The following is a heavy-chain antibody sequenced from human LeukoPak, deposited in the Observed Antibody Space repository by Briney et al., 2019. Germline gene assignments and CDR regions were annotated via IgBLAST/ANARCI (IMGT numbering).Heavy chain of an antibody. CDR2: INPNSGGT. CDR3: ARGAGEDVGIVATVGGCDY. CDR1: GYTFTGYY. J-gene: IGHJ4*02. V-gene: IGHV1-2*02. D-gene: IGHD5-12*01. Sequence: ASVKVSCKASGYTFTGYYMHWVRQAPGQGLEWMGWINPNSGGTNYAQKFQGRVTMTRDTSISTAYMELSRLRSDDTAVYYCARGAGEDVGIVATVGGCDYWGQGTLVTVSS.